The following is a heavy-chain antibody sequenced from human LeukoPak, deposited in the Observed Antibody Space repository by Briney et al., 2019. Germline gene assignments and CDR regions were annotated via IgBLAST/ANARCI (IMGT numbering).Heavy chain of an antibody. J-gene: IGHJ5*02. CDR2: ISWNSDST. D-gene: IGHD1-20*01. CDR1: GFTFGDYG. Sequence: GGSLRLSCEGSGFTFGDYGMSCVRQAPGKGPEWVAGISWNSDSTGYPDSVRGRFTISRDNAKNSLYLQMDSLRVEDTAFYYCARDRRGITGTEWFDPWGQGPLVTVSS. V-gene: IGHV3-20*04. CDR3: ARDRRGITGTEWFDP.